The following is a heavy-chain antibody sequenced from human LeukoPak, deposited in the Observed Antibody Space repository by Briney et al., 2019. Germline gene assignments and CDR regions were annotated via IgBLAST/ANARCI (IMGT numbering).Heavy chain of an antibody. CDR3: ARDPDTVATPFDP. CDR2: INPNSGGT. CDR1: GYTFTGYY. V-gene: IGHV1-2*06. J-gene: IGHJ5*02. D-gene: IGHD5-12*01. Sequence: ASVKVSCKASGYTFTGYYMHWVRQAPGQGLEWMGRINPNSGGTNYAQKFQGRVTMTRDTSISTAYMELSRLRSDDTAVYYCARDPDTVATPFDPWGQGTLVTVSS.